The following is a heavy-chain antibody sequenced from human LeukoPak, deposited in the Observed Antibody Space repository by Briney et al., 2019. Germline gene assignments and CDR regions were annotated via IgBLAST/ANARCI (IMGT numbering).Heavy chain of an antibody. V-gene: IGHV3-23*01. CDR3: AKRGHDYGDHSLDY. Sequence: PGGSLRLSCTASGFTFSSYVMTWVRQAPGKGLEWVSGISGSGDTYYADSVKGRFTISRDNSKNTLYLQMNSLRAEDTAVYYCAKRGHDYGDHSLDYWGQGTLVTVSS. D-gene: IGHD4-17*01. CDR2: ISGSGDT. CDR1: GFTFSSYV. J-gene: IGHJ4*02.